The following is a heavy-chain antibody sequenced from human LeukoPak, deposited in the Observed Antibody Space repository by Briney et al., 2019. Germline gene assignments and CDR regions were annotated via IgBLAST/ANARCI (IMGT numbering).Heavy chain of an antibody. CDR2: IYNGGST. Sequence: GGSLRLSCAASGFTVSNNYMSWVRQAPGKGLEWVSVIYNGGSTYYADSVKGRFTISRDNSKNTLYLQMNSLRAADTAVYYCARGRVVVTAQFRAGIDYWGQGTLVTVSS. V-gene: IGHV3-66*01. CDR1: GFTVSNNY. J-gene: IGHJ4*02. D-gene: IGHD2-21*02. CDR3: ARGRVVVTAQFRAGIDY.